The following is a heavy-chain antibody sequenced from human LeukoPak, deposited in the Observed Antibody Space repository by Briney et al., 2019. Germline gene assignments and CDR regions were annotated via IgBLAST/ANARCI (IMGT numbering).Heavy chain of an antibody. J-gene: IGHJ4*02. D-gene: IGHD6-19*01. Sequence: GGSLRLSCVASGFTLSAYSMDWVRQAPGKGLEWISYFRSSGTTVNYADSVKGRITVSRDNAKNSLYLQMNSLRVEDTAVYYCARGTVAGKAPYWGQGTLVTVSS. CDR3: ARGTVAGKAPY. V-gene: IGHV3-48*01. CDR2: FRSSGTTV. CDR1: GFTLSAYS.